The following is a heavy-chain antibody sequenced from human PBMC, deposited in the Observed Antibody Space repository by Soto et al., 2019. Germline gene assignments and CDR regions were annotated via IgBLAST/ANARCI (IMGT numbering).Heavy chain of an antibody. J-gene: IGHJ4*02. Sequence: PGGSMRLSCAASGFTFSTYDMTWVRQAPGKGLEWLGYVYHTGFTSYNPPLKSRVIAAVDTSKNQISLRLISVTPADTAVYYCARGSVVMSEIRAFDYWGQGILVTVSS. D-gene: IGHD2-21*01. CDR2: VYHTGFT. V-gene: IGHV4-59*01. CDR3: ARGSVVMSEIRAFDY. CDR1: GFTFSTYD.